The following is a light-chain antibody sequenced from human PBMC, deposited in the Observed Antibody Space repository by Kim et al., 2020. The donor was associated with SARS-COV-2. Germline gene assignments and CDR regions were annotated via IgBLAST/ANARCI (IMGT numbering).Light chain of an antibody. V-gene: IGKV3-11*01. CDR2: DAS. Sequence: LSRGERAPLSVMACQSVSSYLAWYQQKPGQAPRLLIYDASNMAPGIPARLSGSGSGTDFTLTISSLEPEDFAVYYCQQRTNWPPTFGQGTKVDIK. CDR1: QSVSSY. J-gene: IGKJ1*01. CDR3: QQRTNWPPT.